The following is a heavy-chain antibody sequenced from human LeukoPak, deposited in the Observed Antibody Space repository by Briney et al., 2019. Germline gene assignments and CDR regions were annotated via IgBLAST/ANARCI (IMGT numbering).Heavy chain of an antibody. CDR3: ARIYSSSWFLNWFDP. D-gene: IGHD6-13*01. Sequence: PSETLSLTCTVSGYSITSGYYWGWIRQSPGKGLEWIGSIYHSGRTYYNPSLKSRVTISVDTSKNQFSLKLTSVTAADTAVYYCARIYSSSWFLNWFDPWGQGTLVTVSS. CDR2: IYHSGRT. J-gene: IGHJ5*02. V-gene: IGHV4-38-2*02. CDR1: GYSITSGYY.